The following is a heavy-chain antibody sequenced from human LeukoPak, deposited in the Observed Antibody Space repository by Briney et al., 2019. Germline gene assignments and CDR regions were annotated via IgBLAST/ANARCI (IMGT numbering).Heavy chain of an antibody. CDR3: VKAAGSGSYKMWYFDY. CDR2: ISNNGGSI. V-gene: IGHV3-64D*09. J-gene: IGHJ4*02. CDR1: GFTFSIYA. Sequence: GGSLRLSCSASGFTFSIYAMHWVRQAPGKGLEYVSAISNNGGSIYYADSVEGRFTISRDNSKSTLYLQMSSLRAEDTAVYYCVKAAGSGSYKMWYFDYWGQGTLVTVSS. D-gene: IGHD3-10*01.